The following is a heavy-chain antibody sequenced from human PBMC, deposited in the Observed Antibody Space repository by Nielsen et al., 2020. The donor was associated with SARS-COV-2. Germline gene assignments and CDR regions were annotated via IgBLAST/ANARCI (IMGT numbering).Heavy chain of an antibody. CDR3: ARDRRTYYDILTGGGSAFDI. CDR2: ISYDGSNK. V-gene: IGHV3-30*04. Sequence: VRQAPGKGLEWVAVISYDGSNKYYADSVKGRFTISRDNSKNSLYLQMNSLRAEDTAVYYCARDRRTYYDILTGGGSAFDIWGQGTMVTVSS. D-gene: IGHD3-9*01. J-gene: IGHJ3*02.